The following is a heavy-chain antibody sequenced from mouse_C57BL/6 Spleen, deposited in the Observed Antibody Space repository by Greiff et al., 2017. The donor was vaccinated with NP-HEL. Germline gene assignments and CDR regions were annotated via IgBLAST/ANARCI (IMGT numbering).Heavy chain of an antibody. J-gene: IGHJ2*01. CDR2: INPNNGGT. CDR1: GYTFTDYN. CDR3: ARAYYDYLPFDY. D-gene: IGHD2-4*01. Sequence: EVQLQQSGPELVKPGASVKMSCKASGYTFTDYNMHWVKQSHGKSLEWIGYINPNNGGTSYNQKFKGKATLTVNKSSSTAYMELRSLTSEDSAVYYCARAYYDYLPFDYWGQGTTLTVSS. V-gene: IGHV1-22*01.